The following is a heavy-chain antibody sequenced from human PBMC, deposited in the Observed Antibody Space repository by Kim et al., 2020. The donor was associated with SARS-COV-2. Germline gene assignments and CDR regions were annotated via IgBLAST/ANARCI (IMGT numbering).Heavy chain of an antibody. V-gene: IGHV3-64D*06. CDR1: GFTFSTYS. CDR3: VRNGDNYDY. J-gene: IGHJ4*02. D-gene: IGHD2-8*01. Sequence: GGSLRLSCSASGFTFSTYSMHWVRQAPGKGLEYVSAITNNGDSTYYADSVKGRFTISRDNSKNTLYLQMSSLRSEDTSVYYCVRNGDNYDYWGQGTQVTV. CDR2: ITNNGDST.